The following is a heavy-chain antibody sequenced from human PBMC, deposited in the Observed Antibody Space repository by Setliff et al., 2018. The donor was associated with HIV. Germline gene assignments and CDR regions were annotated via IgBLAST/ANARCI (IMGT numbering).Heavy chain of an antibody. CDR2: IYLGETT. CDR1: SGYMSGHF. V-gene: IGHV4-59*11. D-gene: IGHD3-9*01. CDR3: ARDPSQYLDFLFDPQPFNV. Sequence: PSETLSLTCTVSSGYMSGHFWTWIRQTPGEGLEWIGNIYLGETTNYNTSLKSRATISLDTSKRQFSLHLTSVTAADTAIYYCARDPSQYLDFLFDPQPFNVWGHGTMVTVSS. J-gene: IGHJ3*01.